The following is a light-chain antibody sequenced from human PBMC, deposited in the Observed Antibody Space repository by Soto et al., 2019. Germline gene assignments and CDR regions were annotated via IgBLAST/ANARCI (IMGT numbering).Light chain of an antibody. CDR1: QSVSSIY. Sequence: EIVLTQSPGTLSLSPGERATLSCRASQSVSSIYLAWYQQKPGQAPRLLIYGASSRATGIPDRFSGSGSGTDFTLTISRLEPEDFAVYYCQQYGRSPPGWTFGQGTKVDIK. V-gene: IGKV3-20*01. J-gene: IGKJ1*01. CDR3: QQYGRSPPGWT. CDR2: GAS.